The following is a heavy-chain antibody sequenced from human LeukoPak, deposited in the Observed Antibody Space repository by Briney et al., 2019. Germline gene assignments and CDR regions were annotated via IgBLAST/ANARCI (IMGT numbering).Heavy chain of an antibody. V-gene: IGHV4-59*01. CDR1: GGSISSYY. CDR3: ARRFGSYYYYLDY. D-gene: IGHD1-26*01. Sequence: PSETLSRTCTVSGGSISSYYWSWIRQPPGKGLQWIGYIYYSGSTNYNPSLKSRVTISVDTSKNQFSLKLSSVTAADTAVYYCARRFGSYYYYLDYSGQGTLVTVSS. J-gene: IGHJ4*02. CDR2: IYYSGST.